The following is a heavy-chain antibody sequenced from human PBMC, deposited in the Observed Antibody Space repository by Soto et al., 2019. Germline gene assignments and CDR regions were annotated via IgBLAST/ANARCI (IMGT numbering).Heavy chain of an antibody. CDR3: AKDVEYSSGWYSDAFDI. D-gene: IGHD6-19*01. CDR2: ISGSGGST. V-gene: IGHV3-23*01. Sequence: GGSLRLSCAASGFTFSSYAMSWVRQAPGKGLEWVSAISGSGGSTYYADSVKGRFTISRDNSKNTLYLQMNSLRAEDTAVYYCAKDVEYSSGWYSDAFDIWGQGTMVTVSS. J-gene: IGHJ3*02. CDR1: GFTFSSYA.